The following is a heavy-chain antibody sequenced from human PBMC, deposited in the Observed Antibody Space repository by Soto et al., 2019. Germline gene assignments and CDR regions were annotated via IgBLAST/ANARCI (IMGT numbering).Heavy chain of an antibody. J-gene: IGHJ4*02. CDR2: ISYDGSEQ. CDR1: GFTFSSYG. Sequence: PGGSLRLSCAASGFTFSSYGMHWVRQAPGKGLEWVAFISYDGSEQYYADSVKGRFTISKDTSKNTLDLQMNSLRAEDSARYFCAKENYGDHSYHFDFWGQGTLVTVSS. D-gene: IGHD4-17*01. V-gene: IGHV3-30*02. CDR3: AKENYGDHSYHFDF.